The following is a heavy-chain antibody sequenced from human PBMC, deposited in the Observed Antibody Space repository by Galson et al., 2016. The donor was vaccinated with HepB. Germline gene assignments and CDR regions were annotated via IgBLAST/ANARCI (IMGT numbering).Heavy chain of an antibody. Sequence: SETLSLTCAVYGVSFSGYYWSWIRQPPGKGPEWMGEITHTGSTTHNPSLKSRVAMSLDTSKNHLSLKLNFVTAADTAVYYCARRVAVAGIYYFDYWGRGTLVTVSS. CDR1: GVSFSGYY. J-gene: IGHJ4*01. CDR3: ARRVAVAGIYYFDY. D-gene: IGHD6-19*01. V-gene: IGHV4-34*01. CDR2: ITHTGST.